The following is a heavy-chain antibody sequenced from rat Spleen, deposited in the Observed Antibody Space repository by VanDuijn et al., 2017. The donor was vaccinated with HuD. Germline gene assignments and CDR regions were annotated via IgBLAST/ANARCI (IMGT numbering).Heavy chain of an antibody. CDR3: ARLSLGPDY. J-gene: IGHJ2*01. Sequence: QVQLKESGPGLVQPSQTLSLTCTVSGFSLTSNSVSWIRQPPGKGLEWMGIIWTGGSTDYSSALKSRLTISRDTSKSQVFLKMNSLQTEDTATYYCARLSLGPDYWGQGVMVTVSS. CDR1: GFSLTSNS. CDR2: IWTGGST. D-gene: IGHD5-1*01. V-gene: IGHV2-47*01.